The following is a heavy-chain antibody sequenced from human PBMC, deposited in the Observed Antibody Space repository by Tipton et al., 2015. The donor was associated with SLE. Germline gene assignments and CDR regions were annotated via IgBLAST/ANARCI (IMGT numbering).Heavy chain of an antibody. CDR1: GYSISGGYY. D-gene: IGHD6-6*01. CDR2: IYHSGST. J-gene: IGHJ3*02. V-gene: IGHV4-38-2*01. Sequence: TLSLTCAVSGYSISGGYYWGWIRQPPGKGLEWIGSIYHSGSTYYNPSLKSRVTISVDTSKNQFSLKLSSVTAADTAVYYCASPRDSSSSYDAFDIWGQGTMVTVSS. CDR3: ASPRDSSSSYDAFDI.